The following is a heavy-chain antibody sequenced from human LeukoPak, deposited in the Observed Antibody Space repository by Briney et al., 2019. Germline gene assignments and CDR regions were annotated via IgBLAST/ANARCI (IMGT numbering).Heavy chain of an antibody. CDR3: ARGIRSTFDY. Sequence: TGGSLRLSCAASGFTFNRYGMSWVRQAPGKGLEWVSSMSSGSSYMYYADSVKGRFTISRDNAKNSLFLQMNSLRAEDTAVYYCARGIRSTFDYWGQGTLVTVSS. CDR2: MSSGSSYM. V-gene: IGHV3-21*01. J-gene: IGHJ4*02. D-gene: IGHD3-16*01. CDR1: GFTFNRYG.